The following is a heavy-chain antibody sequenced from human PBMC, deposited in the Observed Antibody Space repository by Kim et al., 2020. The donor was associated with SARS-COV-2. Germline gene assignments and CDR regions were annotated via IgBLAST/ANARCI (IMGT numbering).Heavy chain of an antibody. Sequence: SVKVSCKASGGTFSSYAISWVRQAPGQGLEWMGGIIPIFGTANYAQKFQGRVTITADESTSTAYMELSSLRSEDTAVYYCARDLPEDYGMDVWGQGTTVTVSS. CDR1: GGTFSSYA. CDR2: IIPIFGTA. CDR3: ARDLPEDYGMDV. V-gene: IGHV1-69*13. J-gene: IGHJ6*02.